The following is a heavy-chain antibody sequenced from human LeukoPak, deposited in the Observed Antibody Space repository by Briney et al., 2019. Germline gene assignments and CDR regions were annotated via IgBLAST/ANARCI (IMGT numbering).Heavy chain of an antibody. D-gene: IGHD2-15*01. CDR2: ISGSGGST. CDR3: AKDRSDGTYDDDALDI. Sequence: GGSLRLSCAASRFTFSSYWMSWVRQAPGNGLEWVSAISGSGGSTYYADYVKGRFTISRDKSKNTLYLDMNSLRAEDTAVYYCAKDRSDGTYDDDALDIWGPGTMVTVSS. CDR1: RFTFSSYW. V-gene: IGHV3-23*01. J-gene: IGHJ3*02.